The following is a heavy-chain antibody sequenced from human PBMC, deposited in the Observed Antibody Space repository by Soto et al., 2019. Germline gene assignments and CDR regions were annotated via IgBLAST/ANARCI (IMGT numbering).Heavy chain of an antibody. Sequence: EVQLVESGGGLVKPGGSLRLSCEASGFPLSSYSRTWVRQPPGKGLEWVSSISSSSSYIYYADSVKGRFTISRDNAKNSLYLQMNSLRAEDTAVYYCARVRYENGMDVWGQGTTVTVSS. J-gene: IGHJ6*02. CDR3: ARVRYENGMDV. D-gene: IGHD3-9*01. CDR1: GFPLSSYS. CDR2: ISSSSSYI. V-gene: IGHV3-21*01.